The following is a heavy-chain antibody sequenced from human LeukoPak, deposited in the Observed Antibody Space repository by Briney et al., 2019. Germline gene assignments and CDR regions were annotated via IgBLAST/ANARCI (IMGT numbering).Heavy chain of an antibody. CDR1: GYTFTSYY. V-gene: IGHV1-46*01. CDR2: INPSGGST. Sequence: GASVKVSCKASGYTFTSYYMHWVRQAPGQGLEWMGIINPSGGSTSYAQRFQGRVTMTRDTSTSTVYMELSSLRSEDTAVYYCARDGDSSHSPSPVVNLNYWGQGTLVTVSS. D-gene: IGHD3-22*01. CDR3: ARDGDSSHSPSPVVNLNY. J-gene: IGHJ4*02.